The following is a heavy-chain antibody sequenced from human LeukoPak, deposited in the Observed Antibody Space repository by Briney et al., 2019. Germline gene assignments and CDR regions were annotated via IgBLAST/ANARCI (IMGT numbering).Heavy chain of an antibody. D-gene: IGHD2-2*01. V-gene: IGHV4-59*01. CDR2: IYYSGST. J-gene: IGHJ5*02. CDR3: ARLGDCSSTSCPNYNWFDP. Sequence: SETLSLTCTVSGGSISSYYWSWIRQPPGKGLEWIGYIYYSGSTNYNPSLKSRVTISVDTSKNQFSLKLSSATAADTAVYYCARLGDCSSTSCPNYNWFDPWGQGTLVTVSS. CDR1: GGSISSYY.